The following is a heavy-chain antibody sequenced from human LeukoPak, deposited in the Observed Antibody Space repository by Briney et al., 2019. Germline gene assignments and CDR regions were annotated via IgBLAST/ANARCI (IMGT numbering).Heavy chain of an antibody. J-gene: IGHJ4*02. V-gene: IGHV1-2*02. D-gene: IGHD2-15*01. CDR3: ARGSLCSGGSCSTLHYFDY. Sequence: ASVKVSCEASVYTFTGYYMHCVRQASGQGLEGMVWINPNSGGTNYAQKLQGRVTMTRDTSISTAYMELSRLRSDDTAVYYCARGSLCSGGSCSTLHYFDYWGQGTLVTVSS. CDR1: VYTFTGYY. CDR2: INPNSGGT.